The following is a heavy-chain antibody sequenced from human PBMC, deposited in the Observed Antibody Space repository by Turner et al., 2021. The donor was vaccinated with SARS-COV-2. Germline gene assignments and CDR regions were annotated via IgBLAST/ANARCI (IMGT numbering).Heavy chain of an antibody. D-gene: IGHD7-27*01. CDR1: GITFSRYA. V-gene: IGHV3-23*01. J-gene: IGHJ5*02. CDR3: LSFDDPRFNSDWGWFDP. Sequence: EVQFLESAGGLVEPGVSLRISCGASGITFSRYAMGWVRQAPGKGLEYVSSISCNGVYTFYAGSVRGRFTIYRDNPKNTLYLEMNGLRPGDTAVYYCLSFDDPRFNSDWGWFDPWGQGTLVTVSS. CDR2: ISCNGVYT.